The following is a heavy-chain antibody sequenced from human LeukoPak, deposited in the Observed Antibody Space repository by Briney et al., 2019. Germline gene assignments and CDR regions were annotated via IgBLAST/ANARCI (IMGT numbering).Heavy chain of an antibody. J-gene: IGHJ6*03. CDR3: AREAHDFWSGYYRANYMDV. V-gene: IGHV4-4*07. CDR2: IDTSGST. CDR1: GGSISSYY. Sequence: NTSETLSLTCSVSGGSISSYYWSWIRQPAGKGLEWIGRIDTSGSTNHNPSLKSRVTMSVDTSKNQFSLKLSSVTAADTAVYYCAREAHDFWSGYYRANYMDVWGRGTTVTVSS. D-gene: IGHD3-3*01.